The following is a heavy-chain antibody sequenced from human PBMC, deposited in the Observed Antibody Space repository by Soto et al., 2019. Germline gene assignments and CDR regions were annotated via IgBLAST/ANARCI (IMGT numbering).Heavy chain of an antibody. V-gene: IGHV1-3*01. CDR3: AKGITLPTPLDY. Sequence: ASVKVSCKASGYTFTSYAMRWVRQAPGQRLERMGWINAGNGNTKYSQKFQGRVTITRDTSASTAYMELSSLRSEDTAVYYCAKGITLPTPLDYWGQGPLVIVSS. CDR2: INAGNGNT. J-gene: IGHJ4*02. D-gene: IGHD1-20*01. CDR1: GYTFTSYA.